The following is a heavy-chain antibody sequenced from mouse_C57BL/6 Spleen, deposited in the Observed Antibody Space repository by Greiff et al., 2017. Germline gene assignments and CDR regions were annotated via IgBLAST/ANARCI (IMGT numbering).Heavy chain of an antibody. Sequence: EVKLMESGEGLVKPGGSLKLSCAASGFTFSSYAMSWVRQTPEKRLEWVAYISSGGDYIYYADTVKGRFTISRDNARNTLYLQMSSLKSEDTAMYYCTRDRVYGSSYAMDYWGQGTSVTVSS. D-gene: IGHD1-1*01. CDR1: GFTFSSYA. CDR2: ISSGGDYI. V-gene: IGHV5-9-1*02. CDR3: TRDRVYGSSYAMDY. J-gene: IGHJ4*01.